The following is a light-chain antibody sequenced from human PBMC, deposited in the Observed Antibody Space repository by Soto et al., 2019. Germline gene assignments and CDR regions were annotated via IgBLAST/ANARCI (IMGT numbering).Light chain of an antibody. V-gene: IGLV1-44*01. CDR2: TND. CDR1: SSNIGDNT. J-gene: IGLJ3*02. Sequence: QSVLSQPPSASGTPGQRVTISCSGSSSNIGDNTVNWYKQLPGAAPTLLIYTNDQRPAGAPDRISGSKSGTSASLAISGLKSEDEADYYCATWDDSLDGWVFGGGTKLTVL. CDR3: ATWDDSLDGWV.